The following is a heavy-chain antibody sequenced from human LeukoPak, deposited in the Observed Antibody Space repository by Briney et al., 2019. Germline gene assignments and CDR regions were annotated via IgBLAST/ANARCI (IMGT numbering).Heavy chain of an antibody. Sequence: GASLRLSCAASGFTFNSYAMSWVRQAPGKGLEWVSAISGSGGSTYYADSVKGRFTISRDNSKNTLYVQMNSLRAEDTAVYYCAKGQVPFDYWGQGTLVTVSS. CDR1: GFTFNSYA. CDR2: ISGSGGST. CDR3: AKGQVPFDY. J-gene: IGHJ4*02. D-gene: IGHD3-10*01. V-gene: IGHV3-23*01.